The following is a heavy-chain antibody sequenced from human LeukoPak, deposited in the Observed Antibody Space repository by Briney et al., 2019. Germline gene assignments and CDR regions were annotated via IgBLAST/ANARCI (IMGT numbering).Heavy chain of an antibody. Sequence: GRSLRLSCAASGFTFTSHTMPWVRQAPGKGLEWVTTITSNENFRFYADSVKGRFTVSRDNSKNTLYLQLDSLTVEDTALYYCVKDRDGSWAFDCWGQGTLVTVSS. CDR1: GFTFTSHT. V-gene: IGHV3-30*04. J-gene: IGHJ4*02. D-gene: IGHD5-24*01. CDR2: ITSNENFR. CDR3: VKDRDGSWAFDC.